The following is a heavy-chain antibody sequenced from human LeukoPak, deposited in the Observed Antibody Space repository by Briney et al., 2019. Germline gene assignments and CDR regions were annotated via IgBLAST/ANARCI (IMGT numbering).Heavy chain of an antibody. D-gene: IGHD3-10*01. J-gene: IGHJ4*02. CDR2: ISAYNGNT. CDR1: GYTFTSYG. Sequence: ASVTVSCKASGYTFTSYGISWVRQAPGQGLEWMGWISAYNGNTNYAQKLQGRVTMTRDTSISTAYMELSRLRSDDTAVYYCARVTYYGSGSYGYWGQGTLVTVSS. V-gene: IGHV1-18*01. CDR3: ARVTYYGSGSYGY.